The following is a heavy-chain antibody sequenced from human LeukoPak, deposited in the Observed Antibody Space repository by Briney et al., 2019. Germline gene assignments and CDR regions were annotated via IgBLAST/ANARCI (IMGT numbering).Heavy chain of an antibody. CDR1: GFTFSGYA. J-gene: IGHJ3*01. CDR2: LSGSGGGT. Sequence: PGGSLRLSCAASGFTFSGYAMTWVRQAPGKGLEWVSSLSGSGGGTWYAGSVKGRFTISRDNSNNVMYLQMNSLRAEDTAIYYCAKDRTPYSRSGGYYLGAFDLWGHGTMVIVSS. CDR3: AKDRTPYSRSGGYYLGAFDL. D-gene: IGHD3-10*01. V-gene: IGHV3-23*01.